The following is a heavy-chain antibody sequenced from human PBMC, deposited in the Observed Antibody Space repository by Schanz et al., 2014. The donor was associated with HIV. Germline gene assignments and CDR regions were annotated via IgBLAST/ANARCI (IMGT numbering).Heavy chain of an antibody. Sequence: HVQLVQSGGALVQPGRSVRLSCAASGFTFSSYAMHWVRQAPGKGLEWVAIISSDGSYKYYADSVKGRFTISRDNSKNTLYLQMNSLRAEDTAVFYCAKSGNGRSLDFWGQGTVVTVSS. J-gene: IGHJ4*02. V-gene: IGHV3-30*18. CDR1: GFTFSSYA. CDR3: AKSGNGRSLDF. CDR2: ISSDGSYK. D-gene: IGHD3-10*01.